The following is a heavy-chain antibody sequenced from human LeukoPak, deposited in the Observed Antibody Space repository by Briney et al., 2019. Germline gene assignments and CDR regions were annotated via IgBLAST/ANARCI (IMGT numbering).Heavy chain of an antibody. V-gene: IGHV4-39*07. CDR2: IFYTGST. CDR3: ARDGAVVTIFGVGDV. J-gene: IGHJ6*04. D-gene: IGHD3-3*01. CDR1: SGSISTSNYY. Sequence: SETLSLTCTVSSGSISTSNYYWGWVRQPPGKALEWIGNIFYTGSTYYSPSLKSRVTISLDTSRNQFSLKLSSVTAADTAVYYCARDGAVVTIFGVGDVWGKGTTVTVSS.